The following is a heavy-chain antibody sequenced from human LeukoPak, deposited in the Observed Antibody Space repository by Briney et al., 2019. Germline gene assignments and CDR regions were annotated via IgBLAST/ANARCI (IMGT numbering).Heavy chain of an antibody. D-gene: IGHD6-19*01. J-gene: IGHJ4*02. CDR2: IYYSGRT. V-gene: IGHV4-39*07. Sequence: PSETLSLTCTVSGGSISSSSYYWGWIRQPPGKGLEWIGSIYYSGRTYYNPSLKSRVTISVDTSKNQFSLKLSSVTAADTAVYYCAMPMQYSSGWFDYWGQGTLVTVSS. CDR1: GGSISSSSYY. CDR3: AMPMQYSSGWFDY.